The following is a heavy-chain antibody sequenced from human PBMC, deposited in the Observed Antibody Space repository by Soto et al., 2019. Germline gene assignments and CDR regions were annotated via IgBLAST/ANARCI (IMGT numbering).Heavy chain of an antibody. CDR3: ARELKPSRYCSGGSCRYAFDI. CDR2: IWYDGSNK. J-gene: IGHJ3*02. D-gene: IGHD2-15*01. Sequence: GGSLRLSCAASGFTFSSYGMHWVRQAPGKGLEWVAVIWYDGSNKYYADSVKGRFTISRDNSKNTLYLQMNSLRAEDTAVYYCARELKPSRYCSGGSCRYAFDIWGQGTMVTVS. CDR1: GFTFSSYG. V-gene: IGHV3-33*01.